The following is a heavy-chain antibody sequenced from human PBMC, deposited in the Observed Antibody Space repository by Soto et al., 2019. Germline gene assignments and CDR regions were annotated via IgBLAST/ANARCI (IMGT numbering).Heavy chain of an antibody. V-gene: IGHV4-59*08. CDR3: ARAVYSSSWYLGDY. CDR1: GGSLTRYY. D-gene: IGHD6-13*01. Sequence: SETLSLTCTVSGGSLTRYYWTWIRQPPGKRLEWIWYIYDIGSTSYNPSLKSRVAISLDTFKNQFSLKLSSVTAADTAVYYCARAVYSSSWYLGDYWGQGTLVTVSS. CDR2: IYDIGST. J-gene: IGHJ4*02.